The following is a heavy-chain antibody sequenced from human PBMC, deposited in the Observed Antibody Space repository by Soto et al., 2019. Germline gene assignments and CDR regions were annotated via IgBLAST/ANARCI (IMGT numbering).Heavy chain of an antibody. CDR1: GFTFTSYA. D-gene: IGHD5-12*01. CDR3: ARDRGVARGWFDP. Sequence: LSCAASGFTFTSYAMTWVRQAPGKGLEWVSVVIGSGSRTYYADSVKDRFTISRDNFKNTLYLQMNSLRADDTAVYYCARDRGVARGWFDPWGQGTLVTVSS. J-gene: IGHJ5*02. V-gene: IGHV3-23*01. CDR2: VIGSGSRT.